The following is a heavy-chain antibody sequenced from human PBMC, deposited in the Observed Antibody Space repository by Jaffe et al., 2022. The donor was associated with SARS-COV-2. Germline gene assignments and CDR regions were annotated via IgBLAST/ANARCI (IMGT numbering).Heavy chain of an antibody. V-gene: IGHV3-15*01. CDR1: GFTFSNAW. J-gene: IGHJ6*03. CDR3: TTQDPPDTAMVMFYYYYYMDV. CDR2: IKSKTDGGTT. D-gene: IGHD5-18*01. Sequence: EVQLVESGGGLVKPGGSLRLSCAASGFTFSNAWMSWVRQAPGKGLEWVGRIKSKTDGGTTDYAAPVKGRFTISRDDSKNTLYLQMNSLKTEDTAVYYCTTQDPPDTAMVMFYYYYYMDVWGKGTTVTVSS.